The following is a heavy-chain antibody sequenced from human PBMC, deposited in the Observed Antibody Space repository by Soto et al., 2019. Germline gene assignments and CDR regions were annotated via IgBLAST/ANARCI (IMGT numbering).Heavy chain of an antibody. Sequence: QVQLVESGGGVVQPGRSLRLSCAASGFTLRTYGMYWVRQAPGKGLECVAIIWYDGSNKYYADAVKGRFTVSRDNSNNTLFLQMDYVTAADTAVYFCCGAYYYYTSGRLYVGPPQSWGQGTMVTVS. J-gene: IGHJ5*02. D-gene: IGHD3-22*01. CDR2: IWYDGSNK. V-gene: IGHV3-33*03. CDR3: CGAYYYYTSGRLYVGPPQS. CDR1: GFTLRTYG.